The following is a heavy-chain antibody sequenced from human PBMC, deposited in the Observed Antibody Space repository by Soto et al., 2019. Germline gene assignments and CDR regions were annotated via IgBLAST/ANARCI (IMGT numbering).Heavy chain of an antibody. J-gene: IGHJ6*02. CDR2: ISYDGSNK. CDR1: GFTFSSYG. D-gene: IGHD5-12*01. CDR3: AKDRTVKRGYSGYPISDGYYYGMDV. Sequence: PGGSLRLSCAASGFTFSSYGMHWVRQAPGKGLERVAIISYDGSNKYYADCVKGRFTISRDNSKNTLYLQMNSLRAEDTAVHYCAKDRTVKRGYSGYPISDGYYYGMDVWGQGTTVTVSS. V-gene: IGHV3-30*18.